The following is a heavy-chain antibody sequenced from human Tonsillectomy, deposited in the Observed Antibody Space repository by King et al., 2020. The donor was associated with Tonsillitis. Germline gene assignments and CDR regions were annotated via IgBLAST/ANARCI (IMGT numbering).Heavy chain of an antibody. D-gene: IGHD6-19*01. V-gene: IGHV3-21*01. CDR1: GFTFSSYS. Sequence: VQLVESGGGLVRPGGSLRLSCAASGFTFSSYSMNWVRQAPGKGLEWVSSTDSISTNIYYADSVKGRFTISRDNAKNSLYLQMNSLRAEDTAVYYCARATLLVGIAVSGTSSWGQGTLVTVAS. CDR2: TDSISTNI. J-gene: IGHJ5*02. CDR3: ARATLLVGIAVSGTSS.